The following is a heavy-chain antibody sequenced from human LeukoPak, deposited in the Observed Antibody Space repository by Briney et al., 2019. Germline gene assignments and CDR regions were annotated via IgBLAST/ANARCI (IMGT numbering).Heavy chain of an antibody. CDR1: GYTFTSYA. CDR3: ARSGVKSATDY. CDR2: INAGNGNT. Sequence: ASVTVSCKASGYTFTSYAMHWVRQAPGQRLEWMGWINAGNGNTKYSQKFQGRVTITRDTSASTAYMELSSLRSEDTAVYYCARSGVKSATDYWGQGTLVTVSS. J-gene: IGHJ4*02. D-gene: IGHD2-15*01. V-gene: IGHV1-3*01.